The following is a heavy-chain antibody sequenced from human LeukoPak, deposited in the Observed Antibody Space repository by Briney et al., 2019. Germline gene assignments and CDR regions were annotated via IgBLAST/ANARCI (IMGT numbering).Heavy chain of an antibody. CDR2: IYYSGST. Sequence: GSLRLSCAASGFTFSSYSMNWIHQPPGKGLEWIGSIYYSGSTYYNPSLKSRVTISVDTSKNQFSLKLSSVTAADTAVYYCARAQTGNIVVVPAAYLNNWFDPWGQGTLVTVSS. J-gene: IGHJ5*02. D-gene: IGHD2-2*01. CDR3: ARAQTGNIVVVPAAYLNNWFDP. CDR1: GFTFSSYS. V-gene: IGHV4-39*07.